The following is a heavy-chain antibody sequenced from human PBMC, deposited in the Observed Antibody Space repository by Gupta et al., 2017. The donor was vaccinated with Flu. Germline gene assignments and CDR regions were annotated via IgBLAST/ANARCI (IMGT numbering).Heavy chain of an antibody. Sequence: EVQLVESGGGWVQPGGSLRLSCAASGFPFSEYWMDWVRQAPGKGLEWVANIKEDGSVKKYVDSVKGRFAISRDNARNSVYLQMNSLRADDTAVYYCARNRGWQQFDYWGQGALVTVSS. CDR3: ARNRGWQQFDY. CDR1: GFPFSEYW. V-gene: IGHV3-7*01. D-gene: IGHD5-24*01. J-gene: IGHJ4*02. CDR2: IKEDGSVK.